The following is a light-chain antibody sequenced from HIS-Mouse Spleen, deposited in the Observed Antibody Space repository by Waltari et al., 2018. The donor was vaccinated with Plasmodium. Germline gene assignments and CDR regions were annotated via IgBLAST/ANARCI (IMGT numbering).Light chain of an antibody. J-gene: IGKJ2*01. CDR1: QSISSW. CDR2: KAS. CDR3: QQYNSYSYT. V-gene: IGKV1-5*03. Sequence: DIKMTQSPSTLSASVGDRVTITCRARQSISSWLAWYQQKPGKAPKPLIYKASSLESGVPSRFSGSGSGTEFTLTISSLQPDDFATYYCQQYNSYSYTFGQGTKLEIK.